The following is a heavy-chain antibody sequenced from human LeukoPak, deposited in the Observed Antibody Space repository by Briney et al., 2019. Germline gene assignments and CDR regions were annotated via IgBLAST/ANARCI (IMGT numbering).Heavy chain of an antibody. J-gene: IGHJ4*02. CDR2: INPNSGGT. Sequence: GASVKVSCKASGYTFTGYYMHWVRQAPGQGLEWMGWINPNSGGTNYAQKFQGRVTMTRDTSISTAYMELSRLRSDDTAVYYCARRTCSSTSCHGPFDYWGQGTLVTVSS. D-gene: IGHD2-2*01. CDR3: ARRTCSSTSCHGPFDY. CDR1: GYTFTGYY. V-gene: IGHV1-2*02.